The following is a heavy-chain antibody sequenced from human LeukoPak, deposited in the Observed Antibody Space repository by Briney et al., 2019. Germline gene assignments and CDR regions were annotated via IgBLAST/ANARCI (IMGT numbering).Heavy chain of an antibody. J-gene: IGHJ3*01. D-gene: IGHD1/OR15-1a*01. CDR1: GVTFSSYA. Sequence: GGSLRLSCAASGVTFSSYAMSWVRQAPGKGLEWVSSISPGGGSTYYADSVRGRFTISRDNSKNTLYLHMNSLRVDDTAVYYCAKDGVQGNNVYDAFDLWGQGTMVTVSS. CDR3: AKDGVQGNNVYDAFDL. V-gene: IGHV3-23*01. CDR2: ISPGGGST.